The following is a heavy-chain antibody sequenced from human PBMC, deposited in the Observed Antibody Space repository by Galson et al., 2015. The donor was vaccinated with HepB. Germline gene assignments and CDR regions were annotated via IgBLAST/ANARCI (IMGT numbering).Heavy chain of an antibody. J-gene: IGHJ6*02. D-gene: IGHD2-2*01. CDR1: GYSFTSYC. Sequence: QSGAEVKKPGESLRISCKGSGYSFTSYCITWVRQMPGKGLEWMGRIDPSDSYTNYSPSFQGHVTISADKSISTAYRQWSSLKASDTAMYYCAGRDIVVVPGHYYGMDVWGQGTTVTVSS. CDR3: AGRDIVVVPGHYYGMDV. CDR2: IDPSDSYT. V-gene: IGHV5-10-1*01.